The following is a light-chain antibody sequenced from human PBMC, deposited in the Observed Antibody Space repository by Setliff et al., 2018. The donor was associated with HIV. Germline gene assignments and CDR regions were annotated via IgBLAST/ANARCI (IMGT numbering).Light chain of an antibody. Sequence: QSALAQPRSVSGSPGQSVTLSCTGSSSDVGAYNYVSWYQQYPGKAPKLIIYDVSKRPSGVPNRFSGSKSGNRASLTISGLQAEDEATYYCSSYSSTSTPVFGGGTKVTVL. CDR3: SSYSSTSTPV. J-gene: IGLJ2*01. CDR2: DVS. V-gene: IGLV2-11*01. CDR1: SSDVGAYNY.